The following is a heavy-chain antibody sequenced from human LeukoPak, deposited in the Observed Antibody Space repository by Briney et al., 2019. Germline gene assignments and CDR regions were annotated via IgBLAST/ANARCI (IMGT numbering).Heavy chain of an antibody. CDR2: IYYGGST. CDR3: VRGNRLTGP. Sequence: PSETLSLTCTVSGGSISSSTYYWGWIRQPPGKGLEWIGTIYYGGSTYYNPSLKSRVTISVDTSKNQFSLKLSSVTAADTAVYYCVRGNRLTGPWGQGTMVTVSS. V-gene: IGHV4-39*07. D-gene: IGHD7-27*01. CDR1: GGSISSSTYY. J-gene: IGHJ3*01.